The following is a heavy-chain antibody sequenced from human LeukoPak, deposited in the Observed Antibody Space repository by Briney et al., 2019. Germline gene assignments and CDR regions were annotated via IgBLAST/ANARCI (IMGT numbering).Heavy chain of an antibody. V-gene: IGHV4-59*01. J-gene: IGHJ4*02. CDR3: ARGEGYNRY. D-gene: IGHD5-24*01. CDR1: GDSINTYC. CDR2: IYDTGST. Sequence: PSETLSLTCTVSGDSINTYCWSWLRQSPGMGLEWIGCIYDTGSTNYNPSLKSRVTILVDTTKNQFSLKLSSVTSADTALYYCARGEGYNRYWGQGTLVTVSS.